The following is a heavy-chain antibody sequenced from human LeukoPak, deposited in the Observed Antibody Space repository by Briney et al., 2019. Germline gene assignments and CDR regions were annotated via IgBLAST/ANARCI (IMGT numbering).Heavy chain of an antibody. D-gene: IGHD3-3*01. Sequence: PGGSLRLSCAASGFTFSSYGMHWIRQAPGKGLEWVAFIRYDGSNKYYADSVKGRFTISRDNSKNTLYLQMNSLRAEDTAVYYCANFYDFWGGYYPGDYWGQEPLVTVPS. V-gene: IGHV3-30*02. CDR3: ANFYDFWGGYYPGDY. CDR1: GFTFSSYG. J-gene: IGHJ4*02. CDR2: IRYDGSNK.